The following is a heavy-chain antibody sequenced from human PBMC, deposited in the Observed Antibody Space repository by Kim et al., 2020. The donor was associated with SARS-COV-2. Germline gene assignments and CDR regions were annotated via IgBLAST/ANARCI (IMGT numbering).Heavy chain of an antibody. D-gene: IGHD1-26*01. J-gene: IGHJ4*02. CDR2: VSYDGSNK. Sequence: GGSLRLSCAASGFTFNTYGMHWVRQAPGKGLEGVAVVSYDGSNKSYADSVKGRITISRDNSQNTLYLQMNSLRIEDTTVYYCAKSFSGSYFGYDYWGQGTLVTVSS. CDR1: GFTFNTYG. V-gene: IGHV3-30*18. CDR3: AKSFSGSYFGYDY.